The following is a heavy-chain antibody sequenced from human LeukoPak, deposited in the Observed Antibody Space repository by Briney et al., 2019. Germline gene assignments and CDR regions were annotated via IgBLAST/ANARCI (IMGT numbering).Heavy chain of an antibody. Sequence: ASVKVSCKASGYTFTSYGISWVRQAPGQGLEWMGWISAYNGNTNYAQKLQGRVTMTTDTSTSTAYTELRSLRSDDTAVYYCAREVTMVRGVIKNWFDPWGQGTLVTVSS. V-gene: IGHV1-18*01. D-gene: IGHD3-10*01. CDR1: GYTFTSYG. CDR2: ISAYNGNT. J-gene: IGHJ5*02. CDR3: AREVTMVRGVIKNWFDP.